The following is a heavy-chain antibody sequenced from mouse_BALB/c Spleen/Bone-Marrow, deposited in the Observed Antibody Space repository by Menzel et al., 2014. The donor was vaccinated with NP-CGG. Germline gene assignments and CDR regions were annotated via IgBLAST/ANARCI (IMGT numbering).Heavy chain of an antibody. CDR1: GYTFTSYT. CDR3: TRSHWYDVAWFAY. J-gene: IGHJ3*01. Sequence: QVQLQQSGAELARPGASVKMSCKASGYTFTSYTMHWVKQRPGKGLEWIGYINPSSGYTNYNQKFKDKATLTADKSSSTAYMQLSSLTSEDSAVYYCTRSHWYDVAWFAYWGQGTLVTVSA. D-gene: IGHD2-14*01. V-gene: IGHV1-4*01. CDR2: INPSSGYT.